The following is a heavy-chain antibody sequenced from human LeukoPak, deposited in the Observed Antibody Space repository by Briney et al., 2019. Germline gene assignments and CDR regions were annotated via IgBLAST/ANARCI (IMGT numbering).Heavy chain of an antibody. V-gene: IGHV5-51*01. CDR1: GYSFTSYW. J-gene: IGHJ6*02. CDR3: AMSYYHDSSGSHNGMDV. Sequence: GESLKISCKGSGYSFTSYWIGWVRQMPGKGLEWMGIIYPSDSDTRYSPSFQGQVTISADKSISTAYLQWSSLKASDTAMYYCAMSYYHDSSGSHNGMDVWGQGTTVTVSS. CDR2: IYPSDSDT. D-gene: IGHD3-22*01.